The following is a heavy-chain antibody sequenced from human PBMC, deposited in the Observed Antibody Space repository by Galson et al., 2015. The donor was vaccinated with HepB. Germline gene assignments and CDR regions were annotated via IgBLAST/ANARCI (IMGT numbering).Heavy chain of an antibody. CDR3: TTVLSIAGGAFDI. J-gene: IGHJ3*02. Sequence: SLRLSCAASGFTFSNAWMSWVRQAPGKGLEWVGRIKSKTDGGTTDYAAPVKGRFTISRDDSKSTLYLQMNSLKTEDTAVYYCTTVLSIAGGAFDIWGQGTMVTVSS. CDR1: GFTFSNAW. CDR2: IKSKTDGGTT. D-gene: IGHD2-15*01. V-gene: IGHV3-15*01.